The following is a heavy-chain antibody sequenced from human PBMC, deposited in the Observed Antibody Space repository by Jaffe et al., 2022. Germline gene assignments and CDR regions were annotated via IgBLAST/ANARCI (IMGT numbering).Heavy chain of an antibody. CDR3: ARDLGGFRVGEPTWWFDP. D-gene: IGHD1-26*01. CDR2: IYHSGST. Sequence: QVQLQESGPGLVKPSETLSLTCAVSGYSISSGYYWGWIRQPPGKGLEWIGSIYHSGSTYYNPSLKSRVTISVDTSKNQFSLKLSSVTAADTAVYYCARDLGGFRVGEPTWWFDPWGQGTLVTVSS. CDR1: GYSISSGYY. V-gene: IGHV4-38-2*02. J-gene: IGHJ5*02.